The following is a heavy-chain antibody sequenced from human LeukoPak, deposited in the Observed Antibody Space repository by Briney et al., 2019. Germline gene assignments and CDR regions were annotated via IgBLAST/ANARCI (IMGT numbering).Heavy chain of an antibody. V-gene: IGHV4-34*01. CDR1: GGSFSGYY. Sequence: SETLSLTCAVYGGSFSGYYWSWIRQPPGKGLEWIGEINHSGSTNYNPSLKSRVTISVVTSKNQFSLKLSSVTAADTAVYYCAQNGQSGFSFDPWGQGTLVTVSS. D-gene: IGHD2-8*01. CDR3: AQNGQSGFSFDP. CDR2: INHSGST. J-gene: IGHJ5*02.